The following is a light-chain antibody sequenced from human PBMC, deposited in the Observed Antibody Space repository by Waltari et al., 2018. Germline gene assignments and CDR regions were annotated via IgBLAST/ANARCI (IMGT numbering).Light chain of an antibody. Sequence: QSALTQPASVSGSPGQSITISCTGTSGGVGGYNYVSWFQQHPGKVPKLIISDVSNRPSGVSDRFSGSKSGNTASLTISGLQAEDEASYYCASYTNSDSEVFGGGTK. J-gene: IGLJ3*02. CDR2: DVS. V-gene: IGLV2-14*01. CDR3: ASYTNSDSEV. CDR1: SGGVGGYNY.